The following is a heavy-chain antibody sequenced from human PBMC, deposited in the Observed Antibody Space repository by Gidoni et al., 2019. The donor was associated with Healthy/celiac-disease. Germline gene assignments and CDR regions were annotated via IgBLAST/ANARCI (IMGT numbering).Heavy chain of an antibody. J-gene: IGHJ6*02. CDR3: ARDGTYYDFWSGYYSALSYGMDV. CDR1: GFTFSSYG. D-gene: IGHD3-3*01. CDR2: ISYDGSNK. V-gene: IGHV3-30*03. Sequence: QVQLVESGGGVVQPGRSRRLSCAASGFTFSSYGMTWVRRAPGKGLEWVAVISYDGSNKYYADSVKGRFTISRDNSKNTLYLQMNSLRAEDTAVYYCARDGTYYDFWSGYYSALSYGMDVWGQGTTVTVSS.